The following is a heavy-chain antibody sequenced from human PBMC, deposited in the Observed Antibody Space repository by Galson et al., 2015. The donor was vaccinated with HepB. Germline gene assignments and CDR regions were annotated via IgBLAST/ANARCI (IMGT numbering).Heavy chain of an antibody. CDR3: AKDCPGSAMLKPPSLRDYFDP. J-gene: IGHJ3*01. CDR2: ISCAGSTT. D-gene: IGHD5-18*01. Sequence: SLRLSCAASGFTFSTYGMNWVRQAPGKGLEWVSVISCAGSTTYYADSVKGRFTISRDNSKNTLYLQMNSLRDDDTAVYYCAKDCPGSAMLKPPSLRDYFDPWGQGTMVTVSS. V-gene: IGHV3-30*18. CDR1: GFTFSTYG.